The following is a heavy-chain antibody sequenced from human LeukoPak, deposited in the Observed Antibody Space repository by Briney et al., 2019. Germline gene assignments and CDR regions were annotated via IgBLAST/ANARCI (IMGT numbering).Heavy chain of an antibody. J-gene: IGHJ4*02. CDR2: ISSRGGTI. V-gene: IGHV3-48*03. Sequence: GGSLRLSCAGTEVTFSTYEMNWVRQAPGKGLEWVSYISSRGGTIYYADSVKGRFTISRDNAKNSLYLQMNSLRAEDTAVYYCARESSSSEFDSWGQGTLVTVSS. CDR3: ARESSSSEFDS. D-gene: IGHD6-6*01. CDR1: EVTFSTYE.